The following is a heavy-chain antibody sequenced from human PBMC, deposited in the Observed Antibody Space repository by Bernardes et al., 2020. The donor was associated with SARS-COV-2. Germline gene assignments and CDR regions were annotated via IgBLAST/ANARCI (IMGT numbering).Heavy chain of an antibody. D-gene: IGHD3-3*02. CDR2: FDPEDGET. CDR3: ATAYAIFGVVRVPDY. J-gene: IGHJ4*02. Sequence: PSVKVSCKVSGYTLTELSMHWVRQAPGKGLEWMGGFDPEDGETIYAQKFQGRVTMTEDTSTDTAYMELSSLRSEDTAVYYCATAYAIFGVVRVPDYWGQGTLVTVSS. V-gene: IGHV1-24*01. CDR1: GYTLTELS.